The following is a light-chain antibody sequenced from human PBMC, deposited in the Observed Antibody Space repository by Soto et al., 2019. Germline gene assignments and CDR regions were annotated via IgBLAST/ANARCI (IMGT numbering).Light chain of an antibody. CDR2: DAS. CDR1: QSLSSY. J-gene: IGKJ5*01. V-gene: IGKV3-11*01. Sequence: EIVLTQSPDTLSLSPGERATLSCRASQSLSSYLAWYQQKPGQAPRLLIYDASERATGIPARFSSGGSETDFTLTISSLEPEDFGVYYCQQRANWPITFGQGTRLEI. CDR3: QQRANWPIT.